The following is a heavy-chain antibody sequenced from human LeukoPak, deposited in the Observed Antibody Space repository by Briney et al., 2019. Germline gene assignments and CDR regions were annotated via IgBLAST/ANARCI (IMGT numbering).Heavy chain of an antibody. D-gene: IGHD6-19*01. J-gene: IGHJ4*02. CDR2: IYTSGST. CDR3: ARETDGQWLVPAPWDY. Sequence: GSLRLSCAASGFTFSSYAMSWVRQAPGKGLEWIGRIYTSGSTNYNPPLKSRVTMSVDTSKNQFSLKLSSVTAADTAVYYCARETDGQWLVPAPWDYWGQGTLVTVSS. V-gene: IGHV4-4*07. CDR1: GFTFSSYA.